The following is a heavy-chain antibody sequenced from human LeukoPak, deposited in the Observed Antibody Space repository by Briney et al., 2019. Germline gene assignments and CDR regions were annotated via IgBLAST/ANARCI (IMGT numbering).Heavy chain of an antibody. Sequence: SETLSLTCTVSGGSISSYYWSWIRQPPGKGLEWIGYAYYSGSTNYNPSLKSRVTIPVDTSKNQFSLKLSSVTAADTAVYYCARVGSGLYSFDYWGQGTLVTVSS. CDR3: ARVGSGLYSFDY. D-gene: IGHD6-19*01. CDR2: AYYSGST. J-gene: IGHJ4*02. V-gene: IGHV4-59*01. CDR1: GGSISSYY.